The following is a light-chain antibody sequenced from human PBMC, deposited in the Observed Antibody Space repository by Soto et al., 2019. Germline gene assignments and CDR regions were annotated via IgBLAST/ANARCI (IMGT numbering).Light chain of an antibody. J-gene: IGLJ1*01. Sequence: QSVLTQPPSASGSPGQSVTISCTGTSSDVGGYQCVSWYQQHPGKAPKLMIYEVSKRPSGVPDRFSGSKSGNTASLTVSGLQAEDEADYYCSSYADNNNFVFXTGTKVTVL. CDR3: SSYADNNNFV. V-gene: IGLV2-8*01. CDR2: EVS. CDR1: SSDVGGYQC.